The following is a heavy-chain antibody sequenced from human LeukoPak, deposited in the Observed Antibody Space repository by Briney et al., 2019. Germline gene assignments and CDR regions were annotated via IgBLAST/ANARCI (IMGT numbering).Heavy chain of an antibody. Sequence: SETLSLTCGVSGTSFSSYYWSWIRQTLGKGLEWIGEVNHSGYTNMNPSLKSRVTISVDASKNQFSLRMNTVTAADTAVYFCARMTTGHDYWGQGTLVTVSS. J-gene: IGHJ4*02. CDR2: VNHSGYT. CDR1: GTSFSSYY. V-gene: IGHV4-34*01. D-gene: IGHD4-17*01. CDR3: ARMTTGHDY.